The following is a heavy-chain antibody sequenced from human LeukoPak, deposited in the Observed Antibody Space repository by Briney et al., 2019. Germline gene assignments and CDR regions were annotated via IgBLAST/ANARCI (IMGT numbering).Heavy chain of an antibody. V-gene: IGHV1-69*13. CDR2: IIPIFGTA. Sequence: SVKASCRASGGTFSSYVISWVRQAPGQGLEWMGGIIPIFGTANYAQKFQGRVTITADESTSTAYMELSRLRSDDTAVYYCARDTDYGDYEPQYYYYYMDVWGKGTTVTISS. CDR1: GGTFSSYV. J-gene: IGHJ6*03. D-gene: IGHD4-17*01. CDR3: ARDTDYGDYEPQYYYYYMDV.